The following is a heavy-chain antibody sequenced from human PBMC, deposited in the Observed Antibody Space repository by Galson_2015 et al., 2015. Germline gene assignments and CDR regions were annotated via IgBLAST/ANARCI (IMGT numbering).Heavy chain of an antibody. Sequence: ETLSLTCAVSGDSISSSHWWSWVRQPPGKGLEWIGEIYHSGSTNYNPSLKSRVTISIDKSKNQFSLRLSSVTAADTAVYYCANRGAYSYICYFDSWGQGTLVTVSS. D-gene: IGHD5-18*01. V-gene: IGHV4-4*02. J-gene: IGHJ4*02. CDR3: ANRGAYSYICYFDS. CDR1: GDSISSSHW. CDR2: IYHSGST.